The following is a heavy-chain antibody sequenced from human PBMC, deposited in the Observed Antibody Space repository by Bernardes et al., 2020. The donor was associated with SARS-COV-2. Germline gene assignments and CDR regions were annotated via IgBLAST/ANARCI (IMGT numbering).Heavy chain of an antibody. D-gene: IGHD3-3*01. J-gene: IGHJ4*02. V-gene: IGHV4-59*03. CDR2: IYYTGNT. CDR3: AAETIFGVVVAFDF. Sequence: TLSLTCSVSGASISRYYWSWIRQPPGKGLEYIGYIYYTGNTNYNPSLESRATISVDTSNNQFSLRLTSVTAADTAVYYCAAETIFGVVVAFDFWGQGILVTVSS. CDR1: GASISRYY.